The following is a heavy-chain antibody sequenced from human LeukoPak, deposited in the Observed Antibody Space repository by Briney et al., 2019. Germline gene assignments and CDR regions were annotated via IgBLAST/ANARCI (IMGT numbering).Heavy chain of an antibody. J-gene: IGHJ4*02. CDR1: GGTFSSYA. CDR2: IIPIFGTA. D-gene: IGHD3-22*01. V-gene: IGHV1-69*13. Sequence: ASVKVSCKASGGTFSSYAISWVRQAPGQGLEWMGGIIPIFGTANYAQKFQGRVTITADESTSTAYMELSSLRSEDTAVYYCARGYYDSSGRHRGIDYWGQGTLATVSS. CDR3: ARGYYDSSGRHRGIDY.